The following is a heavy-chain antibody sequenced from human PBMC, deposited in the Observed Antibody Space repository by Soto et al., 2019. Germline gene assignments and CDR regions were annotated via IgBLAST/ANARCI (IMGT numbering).Heavy chain of an antibody. CDR1: GFTFTNYW. D-gene: IGHD2-15*01. Sequence: AGGSLRLSCVASGFTFTNYWMTWVRQAPGKGLEWVANINQDGSERTHVDSVKGRFTVSRDNAKNSLYLEMNRLRAEDTAVYYCARGDIVVVVAAGGMDVWGQGTTVTVSS. CDR2: INQDGSER. V-gene: IGHV3-7*01. J-gene: IGHJ6*02. CDR3: ARGDIVVVVAAGGMDV.